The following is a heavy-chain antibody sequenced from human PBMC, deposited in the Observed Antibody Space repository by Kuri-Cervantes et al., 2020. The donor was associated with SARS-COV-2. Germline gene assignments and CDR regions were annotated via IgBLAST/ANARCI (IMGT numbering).Heavy chain of an antibody. V-gene: IGHV2-26*01. D-gene: IGHD2-2*01. J-gene: IGHJ6*03. CDR2: IFSNDEK. CDR1: GFSLSTSGMC. Sequence: SGPTLVKPTQTLTLTCTFSGFSLSTSGMCVSWIRQPPGKALEWLAHIFSNDEKSYSTSLKSRLTISKDTSKSQVVLTMTNMDPVDTATYYCARIRYCSSTSCYTPAHYYYYMDVWGKGTTVTVSS. CDR3: ARIRYCSSTSCYTPAHYYYYMDV.